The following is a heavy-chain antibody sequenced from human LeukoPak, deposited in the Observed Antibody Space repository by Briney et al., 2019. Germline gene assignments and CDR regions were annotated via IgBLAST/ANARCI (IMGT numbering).Heavy chain of an antibody. J-gene: IGHJ4*02. Sequence: KPSETLSLTCAVYGGPFSGYYWSWIRQPPGKGLEWIGEINHSGSTNYNPSLKSRVTISVDTSKNQFSLKLSSVTAADTAVYYCALGGGSSGYYFDYWGQGTLVTVSS. CDR3: ALGGGSSGYYFDY. CDR1: GGPFSGYY. V-gene: IGHV4-34*01. CDR2: INHSGST. D-gene: IGHD3-22*01.